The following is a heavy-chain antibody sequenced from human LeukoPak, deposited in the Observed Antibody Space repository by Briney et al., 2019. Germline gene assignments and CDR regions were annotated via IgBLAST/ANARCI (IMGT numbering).Heavy chain of an antibody. CDR1: GGTLSSYA. J-gene: IGHJ4*02. Sequence: SVKVSCKASGGTLSSYAISWVRQAPGQGLEWMGRIIPILGIANYAQKFQGRVTITADKSTSTAYMELSSLRSEDTAVYYCARALYIPAAGYFDYWGQGTLVTVSS. CDR3: ARALYIPAAGYFDY. D-gene: IGHD2-2*01. CDR2: IIPILGIA. V-gene: IGHV1-69*04.